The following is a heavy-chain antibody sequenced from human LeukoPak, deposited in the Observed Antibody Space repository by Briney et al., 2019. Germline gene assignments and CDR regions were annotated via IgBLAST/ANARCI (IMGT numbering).Heavy chain of an antibody. Sequence: GRSLRLSCAASGFTFSSYGMHWVRQAPGKGLEWVAVIWYDGSNKYYADSVKGRFTISRDNSKNTLYLQMNSLRAEDTAVYYCAKDSSGTSLTYYFDYWGQGTLVTVSS. CDR2: IWYDGSNK. D-gene: IGHD2-2*01. CDR3: AKDSSGTSLTYYFDY. CDR1: GFTFSSYG. J-gene: IGHJ4*02. V-gene: IGHV3-33*06.